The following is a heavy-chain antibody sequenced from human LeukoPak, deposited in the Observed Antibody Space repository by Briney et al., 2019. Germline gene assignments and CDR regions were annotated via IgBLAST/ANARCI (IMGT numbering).Heavy chain of an antibody. D-gene: IGHD6-13*01. CDR2: ISGSGGST. J-gene: IGHJ4*02. CDR3: ARLQGVAGTSYYFDY. V-gene: IGHV3-23*01. Sequence: GGSLRLSCAASGFTFSSYAMHWVRQAPGKGLEWVSAISGSGGSTYYADSVKGRFTISRDNSKNTLYLQMNSLRAEDTAVYYCARLQGVAGTSYYFDYWGQGTLVTVSS. CDR1: GFTFSSYA.